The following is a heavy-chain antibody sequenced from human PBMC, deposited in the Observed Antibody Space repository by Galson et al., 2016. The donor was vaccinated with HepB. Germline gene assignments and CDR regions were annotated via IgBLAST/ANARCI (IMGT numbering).Heavy chain of an antibody. CDR3: ARDPQRYCSSTSCYTGWFDP. V-gene: IGHV3-33*01. CDR2: IWYDESNK. Sequence: SLRLSCAASGFTFRSYGMHWIRQAPGKGLEWVAVIWYDESNKFYADSVKGRFTISRDNSKNTLYLQINSLTADDTAMYFCARDPQRYCSSTSCYTGWFDPWGQGTLVTVSS. J-gene: IGHJ5*02. D-gene: IGHD2-2*01. CDR1: GFTFRSYG.